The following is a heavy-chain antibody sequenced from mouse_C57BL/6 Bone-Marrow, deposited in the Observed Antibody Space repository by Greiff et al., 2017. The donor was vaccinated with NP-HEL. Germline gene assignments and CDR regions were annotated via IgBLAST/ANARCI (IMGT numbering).Heavy chain of an antibody. CDR2: INPSNGGT. V-gene: IGHV1-53*01. CDR3: ARSTYWYFDV. J-gene: IGHJ1*03. CDR1: GYTFTSYW. D-gene: IGHD4-1*02. Sequence: VKLMESGTELVKPGASVKLSCKASGYTFTSYWMHWVKQRPGQGLEWIGNINPSNGGTNYNETFKSKATLTVDKSSSTAYMQLSSLTSEDSAVYYCARSTYWYFDVWGTGTTVTVSS.